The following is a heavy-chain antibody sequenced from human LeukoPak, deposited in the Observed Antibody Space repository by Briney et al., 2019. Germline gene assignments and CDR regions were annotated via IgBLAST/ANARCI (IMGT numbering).Heavy chain of an antibody. CDR2: ITDRGGNT. Sequence: GGSLRLSCAASGFTFSSFPMRWVRQAPGKGLQWVSGITDRGGNTYYADSVEGRFTISRDNSKNTLSLQMDSLRAEDPAIYYCARDRAAFDYWGQGTLVTVSS. CDR3: ARDRAAFDY. D-gene: IGHD6-25*01. J-gene: IGHJ4*02. V-gene: IGHV3-23*01. CDR1: GFTFSSFP.